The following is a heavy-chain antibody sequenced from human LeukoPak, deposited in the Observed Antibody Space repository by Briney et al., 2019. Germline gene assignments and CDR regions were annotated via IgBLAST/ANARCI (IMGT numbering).Heavy chain of an antibody. CDR2: INHSGST. CDR3: ARGRVTTLDY. J-gene: IGHJ4*02. Sequence: SETLSLTCAVYGGSFSGYYWSWIRQPPGKGLEWIGEINHSGSTNYNPSLKSRVTISVDTSKNQFSLKLSSVTAADTAVYYCARGRVTTLDYWGQGTLVTVSS. D-gene: IGHD4-17*01. CDR1: GGSFSGYY. V-gene: IGHV4-34*01.